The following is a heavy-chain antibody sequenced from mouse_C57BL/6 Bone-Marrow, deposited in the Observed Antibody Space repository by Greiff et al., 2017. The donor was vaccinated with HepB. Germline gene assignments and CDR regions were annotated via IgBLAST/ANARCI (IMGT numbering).Heavy chain of an antibody. Sequence: QVQLQQSGAELMKPGASVKLSCKATGYTFTGYWIEWVKQRPGHGLEWIGEILPGSGSTNYNEKFKGKATFTADTSSNTAYMQLSSLTTEDSAIYYGARCPVLPSLWFAYWGQGTLVTVSA. CDR1: GYTFTGYW. CDR2: ILPGSGST. CDR3: ARCPVLPSLWFAY. J-gene: IGHJ3*01. V-gene: IGHV1-9*01.